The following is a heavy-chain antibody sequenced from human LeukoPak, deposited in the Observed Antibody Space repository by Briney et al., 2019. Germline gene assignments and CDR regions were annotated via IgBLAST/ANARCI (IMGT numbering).Heavy chain of an antibody. Sequence: PSETLSLTCTVSGGSISSYYWSWIRQPPGKGLERIGYIYYSGSTNYNPSLKSRVTISVDTSKNQFSLKLSSVTAADTAVYYCASEYSSSSGFDYWGQGTLVTVSS. CDR1: GGSISSYY. D-gene: IGHD6-6*01. V-gene: IGHV4-59*01. CDR2: IYYSGST. J-gene: IGHJ4*02. CDR3: ASEYSSSSGFDY.